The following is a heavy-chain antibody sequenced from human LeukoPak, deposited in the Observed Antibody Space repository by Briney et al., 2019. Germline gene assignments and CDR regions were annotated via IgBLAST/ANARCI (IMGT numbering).Heavy chain of an antibody. CDR3: ARNSGDY. CDR2: IYSSGNT. Sequence: PSETLSLTCSVSGGSISDFYWSWIRQPAGKGLEWIGRIYSSGNTNYNPSLKSRVTMSLDASKNQFSLKLSSVTAADTAVYYCARNSGDYWGQGTLVTVSS. D-gene: IGHD4-23*01. CDR1: GGSISDFY. V-gene: IGHV4-4*07. J-gene: IGHJ4*02.